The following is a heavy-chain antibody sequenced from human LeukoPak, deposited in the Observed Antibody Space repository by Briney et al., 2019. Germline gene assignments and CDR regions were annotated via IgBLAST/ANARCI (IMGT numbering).Heavy chain of an antibody. J-gene: IGHJ4*02. D-gene: IGHD6-13*01. CDR1: GFTFSSYG. Sequence: GSLRLSCATSGFTFSSYGMHWVRQAPGKGLEWIGEINHSGSTNYNPSLKSRVTISVDTSKNQFSLKLSSVTAADTAVYYCARFIAAPYYFDYWGRGTLVTVSS. V-gene: IGHV4-34*01. CDR2: INHSGST. CDR3: ARFIAAPYYFDY.